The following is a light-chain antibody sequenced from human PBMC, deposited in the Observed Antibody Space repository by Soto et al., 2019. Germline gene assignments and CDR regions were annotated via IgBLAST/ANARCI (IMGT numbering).Light chain of an antibody. J-gene: IGKJ1*01. Sequence: AIPMTQSPSSLSASVGDRVTITCRASQGIRNDLSWYQQKFGQAPKLLIYAATNLQNGVPSRFSGSGSGTDFTLTITSLQPDDFATYYCLQDYDYPWAFGQGTRV. CDR3: LQDYDYPWA. CDR1: QGIRND. CDR2: AAT. V-gene: IGKV1-6*01.